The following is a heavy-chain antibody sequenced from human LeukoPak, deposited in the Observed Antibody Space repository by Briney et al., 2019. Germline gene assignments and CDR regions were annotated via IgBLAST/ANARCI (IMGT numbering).Heavy chain of an antibody. CDR3: ARLYGYSSSWPRGDFDY. Sequence: ASVKVSCKASGYTFTSYGISWVRQAPGQGLEWMGWISAYCGNTNYAQKLQGRVTMTTDTPTSTACMELRSLRSDDTAVYYCARLYGYSSSWPRGDFDYWGQGTLVTVSS. D-gene: IGHD6-13*01. CDR1: GYTFTSYG. CDR2: ISAYCGNT. J-gene: IGHJ4*02. V-gene: IGHV1-18*01.